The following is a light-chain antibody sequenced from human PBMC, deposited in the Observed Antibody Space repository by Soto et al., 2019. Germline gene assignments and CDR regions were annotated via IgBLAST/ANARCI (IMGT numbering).Light chain of an antibody. CDR3: QQYSSHST. Sequence: IQLTQSPSSLSASVGDRVSITCRASQSTSSYLAWYQQKPGKAPKLLIYQASSLENGVPSRFSGSGSGTEFSLTISSLQPDDFATYYCQQYSSHSTFGQGTTGDIK. J-gene: IGKJ1*01. CDR2: QAS. CDR1: QSTSSY. V-gene: IGKV1-5*03.